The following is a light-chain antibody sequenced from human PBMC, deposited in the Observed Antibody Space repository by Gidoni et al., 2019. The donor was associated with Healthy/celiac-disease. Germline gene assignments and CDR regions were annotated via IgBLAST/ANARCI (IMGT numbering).Light chain of an antibody. Sequence: DIVMTQSPDSLAVSLGERATINCKSSQSVLYSSNNKNYLAWYQQKPGQPPKLLIYWASTRESGVPDRFSGSGSGTDFTLTINSLQAEDVAVYYCQQYYKILTFXGXTKVQIK. CDR1: QSVLYSSNNKNY. CDR3: QQYYKILT. J-gene: IGKJ4*01. V-gene: IGKV4-1*01. CDR2: WAS.